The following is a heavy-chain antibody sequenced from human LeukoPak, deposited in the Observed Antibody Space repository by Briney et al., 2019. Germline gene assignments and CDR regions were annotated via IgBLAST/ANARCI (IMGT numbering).Heavy chain of an antibody. CDR2: ISAYNGNT. CDR1: GYTFTSYG. CDR3: ARVRDYGGIGEDY. J-gene: IGHJ4*02. Sequence: ASVKVPCKASGYTFTSYGISWVRQAPGQGLECMGWISAYNGNTNYAQRFQGRVTMTTDTSTSTAYMELRSLRSDDTAVYYCARVRDYGGIGEDYWGQGTLVTVSS. D-gene: IGHD3-16*01. V-gene: IGHV1-18*01.